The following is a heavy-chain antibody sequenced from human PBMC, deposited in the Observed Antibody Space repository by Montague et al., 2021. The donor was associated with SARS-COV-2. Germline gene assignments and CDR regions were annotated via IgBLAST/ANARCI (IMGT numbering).Heavy chain of an antibody. Sequence: SLRLSCAAYGFTFSSYSMNWVRQAPVKGLEWVSSISSSSYIYYAXSVXGRFTISRDNAKNSLYLQMNSLRAEDTAVYYCARAGTYYDILTGYAELGYFDYWGQGTLVTVSS. CDR2: ISSSSYI. V-gene: IGHV3-21*01. CDR3: ARAGTYYDILTGYAELGYFDY. D-gene: IGHD3-9*01. J-gene: IGHJ4*02. CDR1: GFTFSSYS.